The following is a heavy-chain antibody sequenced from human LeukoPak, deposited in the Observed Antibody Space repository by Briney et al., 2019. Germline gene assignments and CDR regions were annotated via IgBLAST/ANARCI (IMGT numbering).Heavy chain of an antibody. J-gene: IGHJ4*02. CDR1: GYTFTGYY. CDR3: ARPPLYSSGCFDY. CDR2: INPNSGGT. D-gene: IGHD6-19*01. V-gene: IGHV1-2*02. Sequence: ASVKVSCKASGYTFTGYYMHWVRQAPGQGLEWMGWINPNSGGTNYAQKFQGRVTMTRGTSISTAYMELSRLRSDDTAVYYCARPPLYSSGCFDYWGQGTLVTVSS.